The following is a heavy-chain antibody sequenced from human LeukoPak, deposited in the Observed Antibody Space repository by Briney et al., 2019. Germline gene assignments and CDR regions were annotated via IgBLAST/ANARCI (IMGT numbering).Heavy chain of an antibody. CDR1: GDSVSSSDW. J-gene: IGHJ4*02. CDR3: AKMIPATPDYFDY. CDR2: IHHSGDT. V-gene: IGHV4-4*02. Sequence: SETLSLTCGVSGDSVSSSDWWTWIRQFPGKGLEWIGEIHHSGDTNYNPSLKSRVIISVDKSRNQFSLNLTSVTDADTAIYYCAKMIPATPDYFDYWGQGILVIVS. D-gene: IGHD2-15*01.